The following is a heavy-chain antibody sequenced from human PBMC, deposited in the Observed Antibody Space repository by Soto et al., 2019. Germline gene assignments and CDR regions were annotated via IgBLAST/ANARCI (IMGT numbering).Heavy chain of an antibody. Sequence: GGSLRLSCAASGFTFSHHYMDWVRQAPGQGLEWVGRARNKVSGYTTAHAASVEGRFAISRDDSKNSLYLQMSSLKVDDTAVYFCARLMGTSFDLWGQGTLVTVSS. J-gene: IGHJ4*02. CDR3: ARLMGTSFDL. CDR1: GFTFSHHY. V-gene: IGHV3-72*01. D-gene: IGHD2-8*01. CDR2: ARNKVSGYTT.